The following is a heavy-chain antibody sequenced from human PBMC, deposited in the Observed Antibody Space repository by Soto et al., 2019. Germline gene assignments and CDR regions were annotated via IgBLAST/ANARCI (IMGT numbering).Heavy chain of an antibody. J-gene: IGHJ4*02. Sequence: SETMSLSCTVSGGSVNSNSYYWSWIRQSPGKGLEWIGYNYYSGSTSYNPSLKSRVTMSIDTSKNQFSLRLSTVTAADTAVYSCSGDGHSSRPIDSWGQRPLVTLSA. CDR1: GGSVNSNSYY. V-gene: IGHV4-61*01. D-gene: IGHD6-19*01. CDR2: NYYSGST. CDR3: SGDGHSSRPIDS.